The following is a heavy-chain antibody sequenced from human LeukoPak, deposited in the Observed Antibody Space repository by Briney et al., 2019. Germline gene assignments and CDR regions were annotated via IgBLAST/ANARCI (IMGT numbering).Heavy chain of an antibody. Sequence: VASVKVSCKASGGTFSSYAISWVRQAPGQGLEWMGRIIPILGIANYAQKFQGRVTITADKSTSTAYMELSSLRSEDTAVYYCAREGDPRRDGYNFHPPDWGQGTLVTVSS. CDR3: AREGDPRRDGYNFHPPD. J-gene: IGHJ4*02. V-gene: IGHV1-69*04. CDR1: GGTFSSYA. D-gene: IGHD5-24*01. CDR2: IIPILGIA.